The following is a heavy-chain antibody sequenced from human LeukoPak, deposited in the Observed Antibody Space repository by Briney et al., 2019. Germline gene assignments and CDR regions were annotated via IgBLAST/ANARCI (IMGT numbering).Heavy chain of an antibody. D-gene: IGHD5-24*01. CDR3: ARDGELPIYYMDV. CDR2: IYTSGST. Sequence: SETLSLTCTVSGGSISSGSYYWSWIRQPAGKGLEWIGRIYTSGSTNYNPSLKSRVTISVDTSKNQFSLKLSSVTAADTAVYYCARDGELPIYYMDVWGKGTTVTVSS. CDR1: GGSISSGSYY. J-gene: IGHJ6*03. V-gene: IGHV4-61*02.